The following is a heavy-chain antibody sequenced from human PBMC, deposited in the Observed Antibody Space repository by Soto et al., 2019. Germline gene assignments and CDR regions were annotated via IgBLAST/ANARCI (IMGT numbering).Heavy chain of an antibody. V-gene: IGHV5-10-1*01. CDR2: IDPSDSYT. Sequence: GESLKISCKGSGYSFTSYWINWVRQMPGKGLEWMGRIDPSDSYTNYSPSFQGHVTISADKSISTAYLQWSSLKASDTAMYYCARRHSSRSAFDPWGQGTLVTVSS. CDR3: ARRHSSRSAFDP. J-gene: IGHJ5*02. CDR1: GYSFTSYW. D-gene: IGHD6-13*01.